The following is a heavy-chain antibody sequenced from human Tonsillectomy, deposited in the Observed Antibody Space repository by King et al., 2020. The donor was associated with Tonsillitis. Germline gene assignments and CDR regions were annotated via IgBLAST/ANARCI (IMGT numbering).Heavy chain of an antibody. Sequence: VQLVESGGGLVKLGGSLRLSCAVSGLTFSDAWMSWIRQPPGKGLEWVGGILSGGTTNYAEPAKGRFTISRDDSKNTLDLQMNSLKIEDTAVYYCVHDYYDLSGHGGADGHWGQGTLVTVSS. V-gene: IGHV3-15*01. CDR1: GLTFSDAW. J-gene: IGHJ4*02. CDR3: VHDYYDLSGHGGADGH. CDR2: ILSGGTT. D-gene: IGHD3-22*01.